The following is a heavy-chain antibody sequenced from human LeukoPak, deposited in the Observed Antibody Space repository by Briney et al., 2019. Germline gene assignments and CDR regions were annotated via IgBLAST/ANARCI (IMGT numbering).Heavy chain of an antibody. D-gene: IGHD2-15*01. Sequence: SETLSLTCTVSGASISSSSYYWGWIRQPPGKGLEWIGSIYYSGSTYYNPSLKSRVTMSVDMSKNQFSLTLNSLTAADTAVYFCSRGGIDLTTPFGDYWGQGTLVTVSS. CDR2: IYYSGST. CDR1: GASISSSSYY. V-gene: IGHV4-39*07. CDR3: SRGGIDLTTPFGDY. J-gene: IGHJ4*02.